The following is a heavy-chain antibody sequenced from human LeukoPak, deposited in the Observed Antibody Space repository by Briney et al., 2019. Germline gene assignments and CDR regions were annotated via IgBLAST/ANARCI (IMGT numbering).Heavy chain of an antibody. D-gene: IGHD2-15*01. CDR2: IWYDGSIK. CDR3: ARYCSGGTCKLGYYYYGMDV. J-gene: IGHJ6*02. V-gene: IGHV3-33*01. Sequence: PGGSLRLSCAASGFTFSNYGIHWVRQAPGKGLEWVAVIWYDGSIKYYADSVKGRFSISRDNSKNTLYLQMNSLRAEDTAVYYCARYCSGGTCKLGYYYYGMDVWGQGTTVTVSS. CDR1: GFTFSNYG.